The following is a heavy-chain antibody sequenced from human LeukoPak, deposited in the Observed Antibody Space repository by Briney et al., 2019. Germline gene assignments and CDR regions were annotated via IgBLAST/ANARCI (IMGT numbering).Heavy chain of an antibody. CDR1: GFTFSSYG. Sequence: GSLRLSCAASGFTFSSYGMHWVRQPPGKGLEWIGEINHSGSTNYNPSLKSRVTISVDTSKNQFSLKLSSVTAADTAVYYCARKATYCSSTSCYENYYYYMDVWGKGTTVTVSS. CDR2: INHSGST. D-gene: IGHD2-2*01. CDR3: ARKATYCSSTSCYENYYYYMDV. J-gene: IGHJ6*03. V-gene: IGHV4-34*01.